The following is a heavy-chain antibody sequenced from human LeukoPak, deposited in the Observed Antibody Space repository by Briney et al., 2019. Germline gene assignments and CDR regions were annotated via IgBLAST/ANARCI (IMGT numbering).Heavy chain of an antibody. Sequence: GGSLRLSCAASGFTFSNAWMSWVRQAPGKGLEWVGRIKSKTDGGTTDYAAPVKGRFTISRDDSKNTLYLQMNSLKTEDTAVYYCTTRAHDSRFLEWLSVFPPADYWGQGTLVTVSS. J-gene: IGHJ4*02. CDR3: TTRAHDSRFLEWLSVFPPADY. CDR2: IKSKTDGGTT. D-gene: IGHD3-3*01. V-gene: IGHV3-15*01. CDR1: GFTFSNAW.